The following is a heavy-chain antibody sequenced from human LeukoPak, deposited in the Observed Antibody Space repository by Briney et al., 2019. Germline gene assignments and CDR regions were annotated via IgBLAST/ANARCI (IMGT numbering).Heavy chain of an antibody. CDR3: AKYSSNWYDYFDY. Sequence: GGSLRLSCSASGFTFSTYWMNWVRQAPGKGLEWVSVISGSGGSTYYADSVKGRFTISRDNSKNTLYLQMNSLRAEDTAVYYCAKYSSNWYDYFDYWGQGTLVTVSS. J-gene: IGHJ4*02. D-gene: IGHD6-13*01. CDR2: ISGSGGST. CDR1: GFTFSTYW. V-gene: IGHV3-23*01.